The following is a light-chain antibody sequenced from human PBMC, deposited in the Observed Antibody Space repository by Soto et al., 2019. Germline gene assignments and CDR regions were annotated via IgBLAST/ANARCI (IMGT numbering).Light chain of an antibody. CDR2: GAS. CDR3: QQYGSSPVT. V-gene: IGKV3-20*01. Sequence: EIVLTQSPGTLSLSPGERATLSCRASQSVSSSYLAWYQQKPGQAPRLLIFGASSRATGIPDRFSGSGSGTDFTLTISRLEPEDFAVYYCQQYGSSPVTFGQGTKLEIK. J-gene: IGKJ2*01. CDR1: QSVSSSY.